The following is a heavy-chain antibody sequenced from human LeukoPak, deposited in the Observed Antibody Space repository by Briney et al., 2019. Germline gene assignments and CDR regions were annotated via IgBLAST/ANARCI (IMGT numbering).Heavy chain of an antibody. Sequence: GGSLRLSCAASGFAFSTYSMNWVRQAPGKGLDWVSSITSSSSYIYYADSVKGRFTTSRDNAKNSLYLQMNSLRAEDTAVYYCARDLTSSSTPYYSDHWGQGTLVTVSS. J-gene: IGHJ4*02. CDR1: GFAFSTYS. CDR3: ARDLTSSSTPYYSDH. CDR2: ITSSSSYI. D-gene: IGHD6-19*01. V-gene: IGHV3-21*01.